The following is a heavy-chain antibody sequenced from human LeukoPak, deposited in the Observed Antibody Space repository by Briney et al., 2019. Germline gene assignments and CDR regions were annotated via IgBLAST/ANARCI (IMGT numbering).Heavy chain of an antibody. CDR1: GGSISSYY. CDR2: ISYSGST. J-gene: IGHJ4*02. CDR3: ARLGGGGYSIDY. D-gene: IGHD2-21*01. Sequence: SETLSLTCTVSGGSISSYYWSWIRQPPGEGLEWIVYISYSGSTHYTPSLKSRVPMSVDTSRNQFSLNLSSVTAADPAVYYCARLGGGGYSIDYWGQGTLVTVSS. V-gene: IGHV4-59*08.